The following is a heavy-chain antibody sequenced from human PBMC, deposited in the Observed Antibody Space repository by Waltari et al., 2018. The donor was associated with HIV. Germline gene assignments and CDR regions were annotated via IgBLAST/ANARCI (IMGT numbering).Heavy chain of an antibody. J-gene: IGHJ2*01. CDR1: GGSVSSSSYF. CDR3: ARHALRVGAAYWNFDL. V-gene: IGHV4-39*01. D-gene: IGHD1-26*01. CDR2: IYYTGRA. Sequence: QLQLQESGPGLVKPSETLSLTCTVSGGSVSSSSYFWGWIRQPPGKGLEWIGRIYYTGRAYYNPSLKSRVTISVDTAKIQFSLKVTSVTAADTAVYYCARHALRVGAAYWNFDLWGRGTLVTVSS.